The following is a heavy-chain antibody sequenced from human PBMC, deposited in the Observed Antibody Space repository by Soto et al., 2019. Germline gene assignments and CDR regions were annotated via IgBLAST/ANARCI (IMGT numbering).Heavy chain of an antibody. CDR1: GFSLTSRPVG. CDR3: AHRGDMNGNWDQGSLDN. J-gene: IGHJ4*02. Sequence: QITLKESGPTRVKPTQTLMLTCSFSGFSLTSRPVGVAWIRQPPGKALEWLAVIYWDDDKRYSPSLKSRLTIAKXXSXNXXVLTRAYMDHVDTATYFCAHRGDMNGNWDQGSLDNWGQGILVTVSS. D-gene: IGHD1-1*01. V-gene: IGHV2-5*02. CDR2: IYWDDDK.